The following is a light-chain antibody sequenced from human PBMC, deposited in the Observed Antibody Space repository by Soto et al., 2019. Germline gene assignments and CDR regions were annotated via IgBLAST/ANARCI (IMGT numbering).Light chain of an antibody. V-gene: IGLV3-21*04. CDR3: QVWDSDTDHLV. CDR2: YDS. CDR1: NIKSHS. Sequence: SHELTQPPSVSVAPGKTARIACGGDNIKSHSVHWYQQRPGQAPVLVIYYDSDRPSGIPERFSGSNSGNTATLTISRVEAADEADYYCQVWDSDTDHLVFGGGTKLTVL. J-gene: IGLJ3*02.